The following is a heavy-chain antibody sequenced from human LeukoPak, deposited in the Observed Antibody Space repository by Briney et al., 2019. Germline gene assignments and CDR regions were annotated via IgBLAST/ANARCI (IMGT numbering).Heavy chain of an antibody. CDR1: GFTFSSYW. CDR2: IKQDGSEK. V-gene: IGHV3-7*03. CDR3: AKDLSIAAAGTYAFDI. Sequence: PGGSLRLSCAASGFTFSSYWMSWVRQAPGKGLEWVANIKQDGSEKYYVDSVKGRFTISRDNAKNSLYLQMNSLRAEDTALYYCAKDLSIAAAGTYAFDIWGQGTMVTVSS. J-gene: IGHJ3*02. D-gene: IGHD6-13*01.